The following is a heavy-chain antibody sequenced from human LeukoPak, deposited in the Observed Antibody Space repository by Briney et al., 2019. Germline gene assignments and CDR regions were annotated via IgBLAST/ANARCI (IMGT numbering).Heavy chain of an antibody. V-gene: IGHV3-23*01. J-gene: IGHJ4*02. Sequence: PGGSLRLSCAASGFTFSSYALSWVRQAPGKGLEWVSAISDGGAFTHYADSVKGRFIISRDNSKNTLYLQMKSLRAEDTAVYYCANGGARTSYRFDNWGQGTLVTVSS. CDR2: ISDGGAFT. D-gene: IGHD1-7*01. CDR3: ANGGARTSYRFDN. CDR1: GFTFSSYA.